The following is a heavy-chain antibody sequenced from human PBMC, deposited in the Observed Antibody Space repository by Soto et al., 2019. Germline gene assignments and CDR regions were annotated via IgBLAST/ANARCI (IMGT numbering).Heavy chain of an antibody. J-gene: IGHJ6*02. Sequence: SETLRVTYTVSDASSSGFYGSWIRKSAGKGLEWIGRIYYSGIANYNPSVNSRVTISLDTSKNQFSLKLSSVTAADTAVYYCAREAQDFSYGMDVWGQGTTVSVSS. CDR3: AREAQDFSYGMDV. CDR1: DASSSGFY. V-gene: IGHV4-4*07. CDR2: IYYSGIA.